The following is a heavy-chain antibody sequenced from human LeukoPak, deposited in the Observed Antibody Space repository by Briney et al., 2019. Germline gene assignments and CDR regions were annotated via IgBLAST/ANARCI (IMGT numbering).Heavy chain of an antibody. D-gene: IGHD3-22*01. CDR2: IYYSGST. Sequence: SETLSLTCTVSGGSISSSTYYWGWIRQPPGKGLEWIGSIYYSGSTYYNPSIKSRVTISVDTSKNQFSLNLSSVTASDTAVYYCARHMAYDSSGYYALDNWGQGTLVTVSS. V-gene: IGHV4-39*01. CDR3: ARHMAYDSSGYYALDN. CDR1: GGSISSSTYY. J-gene: IGHJ4*02.